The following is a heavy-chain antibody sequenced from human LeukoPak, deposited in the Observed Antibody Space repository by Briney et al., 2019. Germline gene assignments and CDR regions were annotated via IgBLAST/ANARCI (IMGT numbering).Heavy chain of an antibody. CDR2: ISSSSSYI. D-gene: IGHD6-13*01. V-gene: IGHV3-21*01. J-gene: IGHJ5*02. Sequence: PGGSLRLSCAASGFTFSSYSMNWVRQAPGKGLEWVSSISSSSSYIYYADSAKGRFTISRDNAKNSLYLQMNSLRAEDTAVYYCARGPYSSSWYGWFDPWGQGTLVTVSS. CDR1: GFTFSSYS. CDR3: ARGPYSSSWYGWFDP.